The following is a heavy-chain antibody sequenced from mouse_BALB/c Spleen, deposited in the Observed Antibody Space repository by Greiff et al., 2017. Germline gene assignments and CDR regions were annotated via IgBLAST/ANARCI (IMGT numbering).Heavy chain of an antibody. D-gene: IGHD1-1*01. J-gene: IGHJ3*01. CDR3: AHYYGSRGWFAY. CDR1: GYTFTSYW. V-gene: IGHV1-7*01. CDR2: INPSTGYT. Sequence: VQLQQSGAELAKPGASVKMSCKASGYTFTSYWMHWVKQRPGQGLEWIGYINPSTGYTEYNQKFKDKATLTADKSSSTAYMQLSSLTSEDSAVYYCAHYYGSRGWFAYWGQGTLVTVSA.